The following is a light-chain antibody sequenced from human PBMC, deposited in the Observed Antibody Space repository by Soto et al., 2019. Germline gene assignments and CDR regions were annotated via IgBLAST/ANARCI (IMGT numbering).Light chain of an antibody. CDR2: DAS. CDR3: QQRSNWAT. J-gene: IGKJ3*01. Sequence: EIVLTQSPGTLSLSPGETATLSCRASQTVNSDYLAWFQQRPGQAPRLLIYDASNRATGIPARFSGSGSVTDFTLTISSLEPEDFAVYYCQQRSNWATVGPGTKVDIK. CDR1: QTVNSDY. V-gene: IGKV3-11*01.